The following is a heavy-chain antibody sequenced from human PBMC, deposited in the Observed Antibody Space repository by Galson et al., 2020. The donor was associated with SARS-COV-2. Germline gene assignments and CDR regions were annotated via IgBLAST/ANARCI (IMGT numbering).Heavy chain of an antibody. CDR1: GGSISSGGYY. CDR3: AREYYDSSGYYLAD. J-gene: IGHJ4*02. V-gene: IGHV4-31*03. Sequence: ASETLSLTCTVSGGSISSGGYYWSWIRQHPGKGLEWIGYIYYSGSTYYNPSLKSRVTISVDTSKNQFSLKLSSVTAADTAVYYCAREYYDSSGYYLADWGQGTLVSVSS. CDR2: IYYSGST. D-gene: IGHD3-22*01.